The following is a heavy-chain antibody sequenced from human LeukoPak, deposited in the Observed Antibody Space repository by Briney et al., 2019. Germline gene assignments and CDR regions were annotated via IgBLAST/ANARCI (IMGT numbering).Heavy chain of an antibody. J-gene: IGHJ4*02. CDR2: IYYSGST. D-gene: IGHD4-11*01. CDR3: ARNDYSNYVAFDY. Sequence: SQTLSLTCTVSGGSISSGDYYWSWIRQPPGKGLEWIGYIYYSGSTYYNPSLKSRVTISVDTSKNQLSLKLSSVTAADTAVYYCARNDYSNYVAFDYWGQGTLVTVSS. CDR1: GGSISSGDYY. V-gene: IGHV4-30-4*08.